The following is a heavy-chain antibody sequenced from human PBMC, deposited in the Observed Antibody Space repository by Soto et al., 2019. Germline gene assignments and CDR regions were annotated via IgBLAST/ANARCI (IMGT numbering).Heavy chain of an antibody. V-gene: IGHV1-8*01. D-gene: IGHD6-13*01. J-gene: IGHJ5*02. CDR1: GYTFTSYD. Sequence: GASVKVSCKASGYTFTSYDINWVRQATGQGLEWMGWMNPNSGNTGYAQKFQGRVTMTRNTSISTAYMELSSLRSEDTAVYYCARGGSSSFNNWFDPWGQGTLVTVSS. CDR3: ARGGSSSFNNWFDP. CDR2: MNPNSGNT.